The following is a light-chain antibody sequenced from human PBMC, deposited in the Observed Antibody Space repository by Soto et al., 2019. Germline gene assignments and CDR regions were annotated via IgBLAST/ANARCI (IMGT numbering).Light chain of an antibody. J-gene: IGKJ2*01. Sequence: IHMTQAPSSLSASVLDRVTITFRASQSIDTALAWYQQKPGKAPNLLIYRASNLESGVPSRFSGSGSGTDFTLAISSLQPDDFATYYCQQYGRFLTFGQGTKVDIK. CDR2: RAS. CDR3: QQYGRFLT. CDR1: QSIDTA. V-gene: IGKV1-5*03.